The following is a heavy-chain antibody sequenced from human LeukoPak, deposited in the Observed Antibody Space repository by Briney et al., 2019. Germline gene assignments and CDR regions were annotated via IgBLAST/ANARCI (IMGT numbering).Heavy chain of an antibody. CDR1: GFTFTTYF. CDR3: AAIRYNYGRSF. V-gene: IGHV1-69-2*01. J-gene: IGHJ4*02. Sequence: ASVKISCKTSGFTFTTYFIHWVQQAPGRGLKWVGRVDPEDGGVIYGEKFQGRVTINADTSTDTSYLELTSLRSEDTAVFYCAAIRYNYGRSFWGQGTLVSVSS. D-gene: IGHD3-10*01. CDR2: VDPEDGGV.